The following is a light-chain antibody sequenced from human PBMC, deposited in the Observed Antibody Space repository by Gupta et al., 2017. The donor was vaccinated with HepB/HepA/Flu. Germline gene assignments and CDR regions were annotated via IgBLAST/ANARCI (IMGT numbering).Light chain of an antibody. Sequence: MLTQRHSVSESPGKTVTISCTRSSGSSASNYVQWYQQRPGSAPTTVIYYENQRPSGVPDRFSGSIDSSSNSAPLTISGLKAEDDDYYYCTYSASNNVVFGGGTKLTVL. CDR2: YEN. J-gene: IGLJ3*02. V-gene: IGLV6-57*03. CDR1: SGSSASNY. CDR3: TYSASNNVV.